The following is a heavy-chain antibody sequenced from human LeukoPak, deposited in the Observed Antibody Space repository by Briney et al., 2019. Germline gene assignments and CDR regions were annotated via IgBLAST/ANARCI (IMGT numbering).Heavy chain of an antibody. J-gene: IGHJ5*02. Sequence: GGSLKLSCAASGFTFSGSAMHWVRQAPGKGLEWVAVIWYDGSNKYYADSVKGRFTISRDNSKNTLYLQMNSLRAEDTAVYYCARDYGSSWYEQSWFDPWGQGTLVTVSS. CDR3: ARDYGSSWYEQSWFDP. V-gene: IGHV3-33*08. CDR1: GFTFSGSA. D-gene: IGHD6-13*01. CDR2: IWYDGSNK.